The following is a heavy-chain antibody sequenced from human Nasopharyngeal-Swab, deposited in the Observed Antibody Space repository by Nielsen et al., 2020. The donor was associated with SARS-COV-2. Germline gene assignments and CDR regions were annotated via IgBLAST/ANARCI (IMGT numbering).Heavy chain of an antibody. Sequence: SGPTLAKLRHTLTLTCTFSGFSLTTSEMGGVWVRQLPGKALEWLALIYWDDDKRYSPSLKSRLTITKDTSKNQVVLTMTNMDPVDTATYYCAHSGIGYYYYGMDVWGQGTTVTVSS. CDR3: AHSGIGYYYYGMDV. CDR1: GFSLTTSEMG. V-gene: IGHV2-5*02. CDR2: IYWDDDK. J-gene: IGHJ6*02. D-gene: IGHD1-26*01.